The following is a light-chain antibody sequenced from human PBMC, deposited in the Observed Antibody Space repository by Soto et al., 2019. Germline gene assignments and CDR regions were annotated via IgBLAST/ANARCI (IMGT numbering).Light chain of an antibody. J-gene: IGKJ3*01. V-gene: IGKV3-20*01. Sequence: EIVLTQSPGTLSLSPGERVTLSCRASQSISGTYLAWYQQKPGQAPRLLIYGASTRATGIPDRFSGSGSGTDFTLTISRLEPEDFAVYYFQQYGRPPVFTFGPGTKVDIK. CDR3: QQYGRPPVFT. CDR1: QSISGTY. CDR2: GAS.